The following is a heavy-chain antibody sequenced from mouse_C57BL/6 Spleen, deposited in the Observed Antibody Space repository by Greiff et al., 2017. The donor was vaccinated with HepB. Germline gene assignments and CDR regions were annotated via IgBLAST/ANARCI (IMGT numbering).Heavy chain of an antibody. V-gene: IGHV5-17*01. CDR2: ISSGSSTI. CDR3: ASDYYYDSFDY. Sequence: EVQLVESGGGLVKPGGSLKLSCAASGFTFSDYGMHWVRQAPEKGLEWVAYISSGSSTIYYADTVKGRFTISRDNAKNTMFLQMTSLRSEDTAMYYCASDYYYDSFDYWGQGTTLTVSS. CDR1: GFTFSDYG. D-gene: IGHD2-4*01. J-gene: IGHJ2*01.